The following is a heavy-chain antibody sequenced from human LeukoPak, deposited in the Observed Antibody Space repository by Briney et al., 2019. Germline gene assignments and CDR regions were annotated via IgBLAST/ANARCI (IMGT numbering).Heavy chain of an antibody. CDR2: INSDGSST. D-gene: IGHD5-12*01. CDR3: ASFSVVDIPRRTAV. V-gene: IGHV3-74*01. Sequence: QRGGSLRLSCAASGFTFSRYWMYWVRQAPGKGLVWVSRINSDGSSTSYADSVKGRFTISRDDAKNTLFLQMNSLRVEDTAVYYCASFSVVDIPRRTAVWGQGTLVTVSS. CDR1: GFTFSRYW. J-gene: IGHJ4*02.